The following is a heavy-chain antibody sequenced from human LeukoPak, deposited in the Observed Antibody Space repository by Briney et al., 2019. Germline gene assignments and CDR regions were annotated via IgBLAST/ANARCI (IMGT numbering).Heavy chain of an antibody. D-gene: IGHD2-15*01. CDR2: INGDGSRR. J-gene: IGHJ4*02. CDR1: GFIFTSHW. Sequence: GGSLRLSCAASGFIFTSHWMFWVRQVPGKGLVWVSRINGDGSRREYADSVKGRFTISRDNAKNSLYLQMNSLRAEDTAVYYCARRYFDYWGQGTLVTVSS. CDR3: ARRYFDY. V-gene: IGHV3-74*01.